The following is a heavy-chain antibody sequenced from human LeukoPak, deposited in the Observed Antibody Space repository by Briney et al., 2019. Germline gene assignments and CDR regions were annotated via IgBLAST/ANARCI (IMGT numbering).Heavy chain of an antibody. D-gene: IGHD5-12*01. J-gene: IGHJ4*02. CDR3: ARDGSGYEIDY. CDR2: IWYDGTNK. CDR1: GFTFSSFG. Sequence: GGSLRLSCAASGFTFSSFGMYWVRQAPGKGLEWVAVIWYDGTNKYYADSVRGRFTISRDNSKNTLYLQMNSLRAEDTAVYYCARDGSGYEIDYWGQGTLVTVSS. V-gene: IGHV3-33*01.